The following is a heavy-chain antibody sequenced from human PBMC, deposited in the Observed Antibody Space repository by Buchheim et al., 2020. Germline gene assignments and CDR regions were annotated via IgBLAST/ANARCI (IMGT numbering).Heavy chain of an antibody. CDR2: IKDDGSDQ. D-gene: IGHD2-21*01. V-gene: IGHV3-7*03. J-gene: IGHJ4*02. Sequence: QLVQSGGGVVQPGGSLRLSCVASGFTFSWSWMTWVRQAPGKGLEWVATIKDDGSDQYYVDSVRGRFIISRNHAKNSVYLQMSSLRAEDTAVYYCGDPDGYWGQGT. CDR1: GFTFSWSW. CDR3: GDPDGY.